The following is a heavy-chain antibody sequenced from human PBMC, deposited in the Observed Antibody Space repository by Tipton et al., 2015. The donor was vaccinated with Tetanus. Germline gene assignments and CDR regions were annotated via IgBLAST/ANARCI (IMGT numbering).Heavy chain of an antibody. CDR3: ARGTGDY. V-gene: IGHV4-61*01. J-gene: IGHJ4*02. CDR1: GGSVRSGSYY. Sequence: TLSLTYTVSGGSVRSGSYYWNWIRQPPGKGLEWIGYIYYSGSTNYNPSLKSRVTISVDTSKNQFSLKLSSVTAADTAVYYCARGTGDYWGQGTLVTVSS. CDR2: IYYSGST. D-gene: IGHD1-14*01.